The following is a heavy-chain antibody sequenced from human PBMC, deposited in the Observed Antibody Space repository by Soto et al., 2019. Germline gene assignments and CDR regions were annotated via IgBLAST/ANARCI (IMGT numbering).Heavy chain of an antibody. CDR3: ATVHPQSPLPFDY. J-gene: IGHJ4*02. CDR1: GYTLTELS. D-gene: IGHD1-26*01. Sequence: GASVKVSCKVSGYTLTELSMHWVRQAPGKGLGWMGGFDPEDGETIYAQKFQGRVTMTEDTSTDTAYMELSSLRSEDTAVYYCATVHPQSPLPFDYWGQGTLVTVSS. CDR2: FDPEDGET. V-gene: IGHV1-24*01.